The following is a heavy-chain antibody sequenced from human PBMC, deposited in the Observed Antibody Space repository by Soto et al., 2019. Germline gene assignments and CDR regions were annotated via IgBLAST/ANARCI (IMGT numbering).Heavy chain of an antibody. Sequence: QVQLQESGPGLVKPSGTLSLTCAVSSGSISSSNWWSWVRQPPGKGLEWIGEIYHSGSTNYNPSLRRRVPESVDKSKNQLPLELRSVAAAGTAVYYCAGAKGGWRGSGSYYSWGQGTLVTVSS. D-gene: IGHD3-10*01. V-gene: IGHV4-4*02. CDR3: AGAKGGWRGSGSYYS. CDR2: IYHSGST. J-gene: IGHJ5*02. CDR1: SGSISSSNW.